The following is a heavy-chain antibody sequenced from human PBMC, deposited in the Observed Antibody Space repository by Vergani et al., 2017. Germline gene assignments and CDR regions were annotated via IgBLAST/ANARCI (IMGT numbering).Heavy chain of an antibody. Sequence: QLQLQESGSGLVKPSQTLSLTCAVSGDSITNGGFSWNWIRQPPGKGPEWIGYIFPSGNSDYNPSLKNRVSISLDKSKNQFSLWVNSVTAADTAVYYCARMGYGSSWYRWVPLYWGQGTLVTVSS. V-gene: IGHV4-30-2*01. J-gene: IGHJ4*02. CDR1: GDSITNGGFS. D-gene: IGHD6-13*01. CDR2: IFPSGNS. CDR3: ARMGYGSSWYRWVPLY.